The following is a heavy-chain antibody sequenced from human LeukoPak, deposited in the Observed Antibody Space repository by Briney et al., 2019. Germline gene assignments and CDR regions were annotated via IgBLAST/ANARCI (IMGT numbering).Heavy chain of an antibody. Sequence: PGASLRLSCAASGFTFSSYAMSWVRQAPGKGLEWVSAISGSGGSTYYADSVKGRFTISRDNSKNTLYLQMNSLRAEDTAVYYCAKGMGYSYGYSFDYWGQGTLVTVSS. D-gene: IGHD5-18*01. CDR2: ISGSGGST. J-gene: IGHJ4*02. CDR1: GFTFSSYA. CDR3: AKGMGYSYGYSFDY. V-gene: IGHV3-23*01.